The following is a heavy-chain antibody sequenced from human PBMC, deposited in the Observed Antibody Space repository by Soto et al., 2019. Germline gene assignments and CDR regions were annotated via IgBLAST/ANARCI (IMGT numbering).Heavy chain of an antibody. CDR1: TFPYHY. J-gene: IGHJ6*03. D-gene: IGHD3-10*01. Sequence: TFPYHYMQRVRQAPGQGLEWMGWINPNSGGTNYAQKFQGWVTMTRDTSISTAYMELSRLRSDDTAVYYCARARYYYGSGSYYNRGDSYYYYMDVCGKGTTFTVSS. CDR2: INPNSGGT. CDR3: ARARYYYGSGSYYNRGDSYYYYMDV. V-gene: IGHV1-2*04.